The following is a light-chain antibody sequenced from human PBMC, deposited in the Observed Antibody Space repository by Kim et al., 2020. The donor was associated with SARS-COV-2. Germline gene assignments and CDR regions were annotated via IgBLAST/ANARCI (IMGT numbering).Light chain of an antibody. CDR3: QSADSSGTWV. CDR1: ALPKHY. V-gene: IGLV3-25*03. J-gene: IGLJ3*02. Sequence: SYELTQPPSVSVSPGQTARITCSGDALPKHYAYWYQQKPGQAPVLVIYKDSERTSGIPERFSGSSSGTTVTLTISGVQAEDEADYYCQSADSSGTWVFGGGTQLTVL. CDR2: KDS.